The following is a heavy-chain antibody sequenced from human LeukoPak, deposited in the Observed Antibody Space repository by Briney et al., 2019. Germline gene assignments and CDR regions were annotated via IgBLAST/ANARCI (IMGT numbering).Heavy chain of an antibody. Sequence: PSETLSLTCTVSGGSISGNYWSWIRQPPGKGLEWIGYMYDSGSTYYNPSLKSRVTISVDTSKNQFSLKLSSVTAADTAVYYCARGSRASLTHYWGQGTLDTVSS. V-gene: IGHV4-4*08. J-gene: IGHJ4*02. CDR3: ARGSRASLTHY. CDR1: GGSISGNY. D-gene: IGHD2-2*01. CDR2: MYDSGST.